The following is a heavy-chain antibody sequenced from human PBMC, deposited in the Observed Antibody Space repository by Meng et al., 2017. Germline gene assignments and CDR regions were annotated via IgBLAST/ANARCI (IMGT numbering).Heavy chain of an antibody. D-gene: IGHD6-19*01. Sequence: GESLKISCAASGFTFSSYEMNWVRQAPGKGLEWVSYISSSGATIFYADSVKGRFTISRDNTKNSLYLQMNSLRVEDTAVYYCARDPLGIAVAATGAYWGQGTLVTVSS. V-gene: IGHV3-48*03. CDR3: ARDPLGIAVAATGAY. CDR1: GFTFSSYE. J-gene: IGHJ4*02. CDR2: ISSSGATI.